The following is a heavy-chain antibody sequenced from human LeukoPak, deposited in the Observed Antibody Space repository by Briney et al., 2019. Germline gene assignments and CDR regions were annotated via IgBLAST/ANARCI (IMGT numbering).Heavy chain of an antibody. CDR3: AREDYDFWSNYYYYYMDV. J-gene: IGHJ6*03. V-gene: IGHV1-18*01. Sequence: ASVKVSCKASGYTFTSYGISWVRQAPGQGLEWMGWISAYNGNTNYAQKLQGRVTMTTDTSTGTAYMELRSLRSDDTAVYYCAREDYDFWSNYYYYYMDVWGKGTTVTVSS. D-gene: IGHD3-3*01. CDR1: GYTFTSYG. CDR2: ISAYNGNT.